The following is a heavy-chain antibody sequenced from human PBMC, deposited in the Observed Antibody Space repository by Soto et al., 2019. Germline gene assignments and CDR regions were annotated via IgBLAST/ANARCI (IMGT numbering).Heavy chain of an antibody. CDR1: GGSFSGYY. CDR2: INHSGST. CDR3: ARNLRHSYYVWGSYFSLGY. Sequence: QVQLQQWGAGLLKPSETLSLTCAVYGGSFSGYYWSWIRQPPGKGLEWIGEINHSGSTNYNPSLKSRVTISVDTSKNQFSLKLSSVTAADTAVYYCARNLRHSYYVWGSYFSLGYWGQGTLVTVSS. J-gene: IGHJ4*02. V-gene: IGHV4-34*01. D-gene: IGHD3-16*01.